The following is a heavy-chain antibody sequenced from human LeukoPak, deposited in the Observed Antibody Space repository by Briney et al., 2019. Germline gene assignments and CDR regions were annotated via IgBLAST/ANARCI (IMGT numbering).Heavy chain of an antibody. CDR2: IYHTGSN. Sequence: SETLSLTCTVSGGSVSSADYYWSWIRHPPGKALEWIGYIYHTGSNNYKYSLKSRVTISLDTSKNRFSLRLTSMTAADTAIYYCARLWNSYTDWFDPWGQGTLVTVSS. J-gene: IGHJ5*02. CDR1: GGSVSSADYY. D-gene: IGHD1-7*01. CDR3: ARLWNSYTDWFDP. V-gene: IGHV4-61*08.